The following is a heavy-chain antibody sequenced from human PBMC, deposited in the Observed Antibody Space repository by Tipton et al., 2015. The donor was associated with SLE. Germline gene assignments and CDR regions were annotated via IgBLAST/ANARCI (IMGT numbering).Heavy chain of an antibody. CDR2: IYYSGST. V-gene: IGHV4-39*07. CDR1: GGSISSSSYY. Sequence: TLSLTCTVSGGSISSSSYYWGWTRQPPGKGLEWIGSIYYSGSTYYNPSLKSRVTISVDTSKNQFSLKLSSVTAADTAVYYCARDSVPDGYNVYYYYYGMDVWGKGTTVTVSS. J-gene: IGHJ6*04. CDR3: ARDSVPDGYNVYYYYYGMDV. D-gene: IGHD5-24*01.